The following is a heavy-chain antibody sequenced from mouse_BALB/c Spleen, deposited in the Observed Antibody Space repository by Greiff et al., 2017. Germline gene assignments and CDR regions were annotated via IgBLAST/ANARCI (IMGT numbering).Heavy chain of an antibody. Sequence: QVQLQQSGAELVRPGASVTLSCKASGYTFTDYEMHWVKQTPVHGLEWIGAIDPGTGGTAYNQKIKGKATLTADKSSSTAYMVLRSLTSEDSAVYYCTNYNLVGYYAMDYWGQGTSVTVSS. CDR1: GYTFTDYE. J-gene: IGHJ4*01. D-gene: IGHD1-3*01. CDR2: IDPGTGGT. CDR3: TNYNLVGYYAMDY. V-gene: IGHV1-15*01.